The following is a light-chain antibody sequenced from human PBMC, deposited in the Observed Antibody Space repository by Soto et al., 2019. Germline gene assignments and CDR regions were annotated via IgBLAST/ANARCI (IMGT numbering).Light chain of an antibody. Sequence: QSVLTQPPSASGSPGQSVTISCTGTSDDVGGYDFVSWYQQYPGKAPKLMIFEVTKRPSGVPDRFSGSKSGNTASLTVSGLQVDDEADYYCSSFAGSNTWVFGGGTKLTVL. CDR1: SDDVGGYDF. CDR2: EVT. V-gene: IGLV2-8*01. J-gene: IGLJ3*02. CDR3: SSFAGSNTWV.